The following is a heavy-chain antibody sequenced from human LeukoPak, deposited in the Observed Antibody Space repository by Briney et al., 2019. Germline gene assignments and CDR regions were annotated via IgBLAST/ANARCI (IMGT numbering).Heavy chain of an antibody. V-gene: IGHV3-21*01. CDR3: ARDWASMIVVVNGAFDI. Sequence: GGSLRLSCAASGFTFSSYSMNWVRQAPGKGLEWVSSISSSSSYIYYAGSVKGRFTISRDNAKNSLYLQMNSLRAEDTAVYYCARDWASMIVVVNGAFDIWGQGTMVTVSS. CDR1: GFTFSSYS. D-gene: IGHD3-22*01. J-gene: IGHJ3*02. CDR2: ISSSSSYI.